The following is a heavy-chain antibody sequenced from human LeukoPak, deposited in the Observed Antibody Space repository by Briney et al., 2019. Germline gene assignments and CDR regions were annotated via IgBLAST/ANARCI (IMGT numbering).Heavy chain of an antibody. CDR3: ARSTTLLKKYYFDY. V-gene: IGHV4-39*07. CDR2: IYYSGST. Sequence: SETLSLTCTVSGGSISGSSYYWGWIRQPPGKGLEWIGSIYYSGSTNYNPSLKSRVTISVDTSKNQFSLKLSSVTAADTAVYYCARSTTLLKKYYFDYWGQGTLVTVSS. CDR1: GGSISGSSYY. J-gene: IGHJ4*02. D-gene: IGHD1-1*01.